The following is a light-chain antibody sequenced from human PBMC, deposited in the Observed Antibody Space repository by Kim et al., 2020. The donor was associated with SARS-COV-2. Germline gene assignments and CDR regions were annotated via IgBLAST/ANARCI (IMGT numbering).Light chain of an antibody. Sequence: SVAPGESAPHSFRASQNVNYNLAWYQQNPGPAPRLLIYGTSSRAPAIPARFSAIGSGTDFTLTISRLEPEDFAIYYCQQYDRPPYTFGQGTKLEI. V-gene: IGKV3-20*01. J-gene: IGKJ2*01. CDR1: QNVNYN. CDR3: QQYDRPPYT. CDR2: GTS.